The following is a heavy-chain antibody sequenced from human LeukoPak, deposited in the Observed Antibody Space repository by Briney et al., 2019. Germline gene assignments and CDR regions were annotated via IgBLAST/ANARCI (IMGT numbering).Heavy chain of an antibody. CDR2: ISYDGSSK. CDR1: GFTFSSYA. V-gene: IGHV3-30*04. D-gene: IGHD3-10*01. CDR3: SAGVPN. Sequence: GRSLRLSCAASGFTFSSYAMHWVRQAPGKGLEWVAVISYDGSSKYYADSVKGRFTISRDNSKNTLYLQMNSLRAEDTAVYYCSAGVPNWGQGTLVTVSS. J-gene: IGHJ4*02.